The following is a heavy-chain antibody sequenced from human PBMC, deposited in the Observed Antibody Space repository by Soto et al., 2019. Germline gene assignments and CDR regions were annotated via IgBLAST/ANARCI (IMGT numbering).Heavy chain of an antibody. CDR2: IYYSGST. Sequence: QVQLQESGPGLVKPSQTLSLTCTVSGGSISSGGYYWSWIRQHPGKGLEWIGYIYYSGSTYYNPSLKSRVTISVDTXXTXFXXKLSSVTAADTAVYYCARAEVSYSSGWYVAEYFQHWGQGTLVTVSS. CDR1: GGSISSGGYY. CDR3: ARAEVSYSSGWYVAEYFQH. D-gene: IGHD6-19*01. J-gene: IGHJ1*01. V-gene: IGHV4-31*03.